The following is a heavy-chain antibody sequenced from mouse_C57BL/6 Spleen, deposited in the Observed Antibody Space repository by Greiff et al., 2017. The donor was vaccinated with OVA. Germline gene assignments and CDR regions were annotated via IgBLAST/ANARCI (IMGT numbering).Heavy chain of an antibody. V-gene: IGHV14-4*01. CDR2: IDPENGDT. CDR1: GFNIKDDY. D-gene: IGHD2-1*01. CDR3: TKRGYGNYWYFDV. Sequence: VQLKQSGAELVRPGASVKLSCTASGFNIKDDYMHWVKQRPEQGLEWIGWIDPENGDTEYASKFQGPATITADTSSNTAYLQLSSLTSEDTAVYYWTKRGYGNYWYFDVWGTGTTVTVSS. J-gene: IGHJ1*03.